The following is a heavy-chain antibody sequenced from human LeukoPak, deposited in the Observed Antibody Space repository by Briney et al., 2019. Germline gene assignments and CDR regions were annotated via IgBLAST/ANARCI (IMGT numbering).Heavy chain of an antibody. CDR3: ARDRVLGVGGTGY. J-gene: IGHJ4*02. Sequence: GGSLRLSCAASGFTFSSYSMNWVRQAPGKGLEWVSSISSSSSYIYYADSVKGRFTISRDNAKNSLYLQMNSLRAEDTAVYYCARDRVLGVGGTGYWGQGTLVTVSS. D-gene: IGHD1-26*01. CDR2: ISSSSSYI. V-gene: IGHV3-21*01. CDR1: GFTFSSYS.